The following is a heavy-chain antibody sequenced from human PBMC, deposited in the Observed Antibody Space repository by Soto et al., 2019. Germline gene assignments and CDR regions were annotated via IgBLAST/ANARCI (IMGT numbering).Heavy chain of an antibody. D-gene: IGHD3-10*01. CDR2: IYYSGST. J-gene: IGHJ4*02. CDR1: GGCISSYY. V-gene: IGHV4-59*01. Sequence: QVQLQESGPGLVKPSDTLSLTCTVSGGCISSYYWSWFQQPPRQGLEWIGYIYYSGSTNYNPSLKSRVTISVDTSKNQFSLKLSSVTAAETAVYYCARGRGYGSGSYDYWGQGTLVTVSS. CDR3: ARGRGYGSGSYDY.